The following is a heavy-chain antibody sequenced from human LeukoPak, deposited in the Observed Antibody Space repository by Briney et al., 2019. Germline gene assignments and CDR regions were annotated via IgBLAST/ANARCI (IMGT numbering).Heavy chain of an antibody. CDR3: AKWRDYDILAGYYDSDY. V-gene: IGHV3-23*01. CDR1: GFIFSNYA. Sequence: GGSLRLSCAASGFIFSNYAMSWVRQAPGKGLEWVSAITGSDVITYYADSVKGRFPISRDNSKNTLYLQVNSLRAENTAMCYSAKWRDYDILAGYYDSDYWGQGTLGTVSS. CDR2: ITGSDVIT. D-gene: IGHD3-9*01. J-gene: IGHJ4*02.